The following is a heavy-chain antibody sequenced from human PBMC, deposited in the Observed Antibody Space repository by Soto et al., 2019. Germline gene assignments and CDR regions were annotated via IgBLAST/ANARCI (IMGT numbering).Heavy chain of an antibody. CDR3: ARGLYYDFWSDKGGGWFDP. D-gene: IGHD3-3*01. J-gene: IGHJ5*02. CDR1: GYTFTSYG. V-gene: IGHV1-18*01. Sequence: QVQLVQSGAEVKKPGASVKVSCKASGYTFTSYGISWVRQAPGQGLEWMGWISAYNGNTNYAQKLQGRVTMNTDTSTSTAYMELRSLRSDDTAVYYCARGLYYDFWSDKGGGWFDPWGQGTLVTVSS. CDR2: ISAYNGNT.